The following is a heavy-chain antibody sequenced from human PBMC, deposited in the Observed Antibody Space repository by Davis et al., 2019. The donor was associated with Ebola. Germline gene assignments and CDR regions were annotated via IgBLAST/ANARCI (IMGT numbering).Heavy chain of an antibody. J-gene: IGHJ5*02. CDR3: ARLLNSYTSAWIDH. Sequence: GESLKISCAASGFTFSSYAMSWVRQAPGKGLEWVSAISDSGGSTYYADSVKGRFTISRDNSKNTLYLQMNSLRAEDTAVYYCARLLNSYTSAWIDHWGQGTLVTVSS. V-gene: IGHV3-23*01. CDR1: GFTFSSYA. CDR2: ISDSGGST. D-gene: IGHD6-19*01.